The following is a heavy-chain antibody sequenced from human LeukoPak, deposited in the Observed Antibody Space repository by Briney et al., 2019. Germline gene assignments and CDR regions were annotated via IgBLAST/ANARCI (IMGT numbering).Heavy chain of an antibody. J-gene: IGHJ4*02. CDR3: ARYNWNDVGLDY. CDR1: GFTFSSYE. D-gene: IGHD1-20*01. Sequence: GGSLRLSCAASGFTFSSYEMNWVRQAPGKGLEWVSYISSSGSTIYYADSVKGRFTISRDNAKNSLYLQMNSLRAEDTAVYYRARYNWNDVGLDYWGQGTLVTVSS. CDR2: ISSSGSTI. V-gene: IGHV3-48*03.